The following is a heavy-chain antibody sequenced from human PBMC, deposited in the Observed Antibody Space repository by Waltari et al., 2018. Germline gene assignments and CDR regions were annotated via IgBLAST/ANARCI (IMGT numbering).Heavy chain of an antibody. V-gene: IGHV3-53*01. Sequence: EVQLVESGGGCVKPGGSLRPSCVAVGPTASSHYMSCVTQAPGKGLEWVSVIYSGGSTFYADSVKGRFTISRDNSKNALYLQMSSLRAEDTAVYFCASCSRSSCYQGGFDYWGQGTLVTFTS. CDR2: IYSGGST. CDR1: GPTASSHY. D-gene: IGHD2-2*01. CDR3: ASCSRSSCYQGGFDY. J-gene: IGHJ4*02.